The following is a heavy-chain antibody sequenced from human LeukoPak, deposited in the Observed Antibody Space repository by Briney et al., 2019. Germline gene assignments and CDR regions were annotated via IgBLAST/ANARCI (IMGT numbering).Heavy chain of an antibody. J-gene: IGHJ4*02. D-gene: IGHD3-22*01. CDR1: GFPFSSYS. V-gene: IGHV3-48*04. Sequence: PGGSLRLSCAASGFPFSSYSMNWVRQAPGEGLEWVSYISSSRTTSYADSVKGRFTISRDNAKNSLFLQMNSLRVEDTSVYYCVSGMIEFDYWGQGTRVTVSS. CDR3: VSGMIEFDY. CDR2: ISSSRTT.